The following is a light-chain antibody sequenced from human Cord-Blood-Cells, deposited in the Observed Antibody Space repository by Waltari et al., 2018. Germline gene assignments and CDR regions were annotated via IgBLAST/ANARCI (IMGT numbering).Light chain of an antibody. Sequence: DIVMTQSPDSLAVSLGERAHINCKSNQSVLYSSNNKNYLAWYQQKPGQPPKLLIYWASTRESGVPDRFSGSGSGTDFTLTISSLQAEDVAVYYCQQYYSTPITFGQGTRLEIK. CDR1: QSVLYSSNNKNY. CDR2: WAS. J-gene: IGKJ5*01. V-gene: IGKV4-1*01. CDR3: QQYYSTPIT.